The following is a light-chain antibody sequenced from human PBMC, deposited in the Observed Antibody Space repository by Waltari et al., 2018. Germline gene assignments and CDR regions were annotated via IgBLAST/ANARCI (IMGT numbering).Light chain of an antibody. CDR1: SSNIGSPYN. J-gene: IGLJ2*01. Sequence: QSVLTQPPSVSGAPGQRVTISCTGSSSNIGSPYNVHWYQQVPGRAPKLLIYDDSQRPSGVPDRFSGSKSGTSASLAITGRQAEDEAEYFCQSYDSGLNGLFFGGGTKVTVL. CDR3: QSYDSGLNGLF. V-gene: IGLV1-40*01. CDR2: DDS.